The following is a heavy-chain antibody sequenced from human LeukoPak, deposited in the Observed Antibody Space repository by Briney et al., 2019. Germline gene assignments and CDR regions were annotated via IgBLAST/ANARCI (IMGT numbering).Heavy chain of an antibody. Sequence: SETLSLTCTVSGGSISSYYWSWIRQPAGKGLEWIGRIYTSGSTNYNPSPKSRVTMSVDTSKNQFSLKLSSVTAADTAVYYCARDLTYYYGSGSVGAFDYWGQGTLVTVSS. J-gene: IGHJ4*02. D-gene: IGHD3-10*01. CDR2: IYTSGST. V-gene: IGHV4-4*07. CDR3: ARDLTYYYGSGSVGAFDY. CDR1: GGSISSYY.